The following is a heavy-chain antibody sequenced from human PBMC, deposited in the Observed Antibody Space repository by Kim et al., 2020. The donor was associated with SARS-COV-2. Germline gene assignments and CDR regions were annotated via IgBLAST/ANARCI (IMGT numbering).Heavy chain of an antibody. CDR3: ARDPSSRRRGLTYSYYGMDV. CDR1: GFTFSSCA. CDR2: ISYDGSNK. D-gene: IGHD3-10*01. J-gene: IGHJ6*04. V-gene: IGHV3-30*14. Sequence: GGSLRLSCAASGFTFSSCAIHWVRQAPGKGLEWVAVISYDGSNKNYADSVKGRFTISRDNSKNTLYLQMNSLRAEDTALYYCARDPSSRRRGLTYSYYGMDVWGKGTTVTVSS.